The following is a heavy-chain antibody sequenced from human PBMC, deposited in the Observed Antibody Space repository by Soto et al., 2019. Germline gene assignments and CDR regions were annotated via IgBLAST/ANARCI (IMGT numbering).Heavy chain of an antibody. CDR1: GGSFSGYY. CDR2: VSHSGST. D-gene: IGHD1-7*01. V-gene: IGHV4-34*01. Sequence: PSETLSLTCVVSGGSFSGYYWSWIRQPPGKGLEWIGEVSHSGSTNYSPSLKSRATILVDTSQNQFSLKLSSVNAADTAVYYCVRHQGGTTYDYWGQGALVTVSS. J-gene: IGHJ4*02. CDR3: VRHQGGTTYDY.